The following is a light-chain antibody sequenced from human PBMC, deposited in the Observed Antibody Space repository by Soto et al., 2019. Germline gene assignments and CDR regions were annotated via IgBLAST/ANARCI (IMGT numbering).Light chain of an antibody. Sequence: QSALTQPASVSGSPGQSITISCTGTSSDVGAYNFVSWHQQHPGKAPKLMIYNVYDRPSGISYRFSGSKSGNTASLTISGLQSEDGADYYCAAWDDSLGAYVFGTGTKVTVL. CDR3: AAWDDSLGAYV. CDR2: NVY. V-gene: IGLV2-14*03. J-gene: IGLJ1*01. CDR1: SSDVGAYNF.